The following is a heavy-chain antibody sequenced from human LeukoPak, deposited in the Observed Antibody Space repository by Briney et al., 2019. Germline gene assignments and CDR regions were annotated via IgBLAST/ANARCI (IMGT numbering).Heavy chain of an antibody. CDR2: ISSSSSYI. CDR3: ATLFPPSLKMATIPRASGY. J-gene: IGHJ4*02. Sequence: PGGSLRLSCAASGFTFSSYAMSWVRQAPGKGLEWVSSISSSSSYIYYADSVKGRFTISRDNAKNSLYLQMNSLRAEDTAVYYCATLFPPSLKMATIPRASGYWGQGTLVTVSS. V-gene: IGHV3-21*01. D-gene: IGHD5-24*01. CDR1: GFTFSSYA.